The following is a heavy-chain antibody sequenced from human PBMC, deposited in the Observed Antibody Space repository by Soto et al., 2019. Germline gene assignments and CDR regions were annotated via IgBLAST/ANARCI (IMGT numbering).Heavy chain of an antibody. D-gene: IGHD6-13*01. Sequence: QVQLVQSGAEVKKPGASVKVSCKASDYTFTSYGISWVRQAPGQGLEWMGWISAYNGNTNYAQKLQGRVTKTTDTSTSTAYMALRSLRSDDTAVYSCARDWAAAGPFDYWGQGTLVTVSS. CDR1: DYTFTSYG. V-gene: IGHV1-18*01. CDR3: ARDWAAAGPFDY. J-gene: IGHJ4*02. CDR2: ISAYNGNT.